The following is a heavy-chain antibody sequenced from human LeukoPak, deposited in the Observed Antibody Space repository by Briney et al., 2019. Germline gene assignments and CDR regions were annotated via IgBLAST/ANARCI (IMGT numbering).Heavy chain of an antibody. CDR2: VSGATGNS. J-gene: IGHJ6*02. D-gene: IGHD6-19*01. V-gene: IGHV3-23*01. CDR1: GFTFSTYG. CDR3: AKGGAVAVDYYYYGMDV. Sequence: GGSLRLSCAASGFTFSTYGMNWVRQAPGKGLEWVSSVSGATGNSYYVGSVKGRFTISRDDSKNTLYLQMNSLRAEDTAVYYCAKGGAVAVDYYYYGMDVWGQGTTVTVSS.